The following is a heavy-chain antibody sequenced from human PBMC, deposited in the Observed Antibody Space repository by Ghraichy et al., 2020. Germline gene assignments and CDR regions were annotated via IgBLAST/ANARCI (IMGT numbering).Heavy chain of an antibody. CDR1: GFTFSTYC. J-gene: IGHJ3*02. CDR3: ARDTYSSGWRDAFDI. CDR2: ISSSSSYI. D-gene: IGHD6-19*01. Sequence: GGSLRLSCAASGFTFSTYCMNWVRQAPGKGLEWVSSISSSSSYIYYADSVKGRFTISRDNAKNSLYLQMNSLRAEDTAVYYCARDTYSSGWRDAFDIWGQGTMVTVSS. V-gene: IGHV3-21*01.